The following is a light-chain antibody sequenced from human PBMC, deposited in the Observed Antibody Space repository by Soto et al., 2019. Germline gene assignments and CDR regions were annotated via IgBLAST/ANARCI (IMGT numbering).Light chain of an antibody. J-gene: IGKJ1*01. CDR2: LGS. Sequence: DIVMTQSPLSLPVTTAEPASISCRSSHSLLHSNGYNYLDWYLQKPGQSPQLLIYLGSNRASGVPDRFSGSGSGTDFTLKISRVEAEDVGVYYCMQPLQSWTFGQGTKVDIK. CDR3: MQPLQSWT. V-gene: IGKV2-28*01. CDR1: HSLLHSNGYNY.